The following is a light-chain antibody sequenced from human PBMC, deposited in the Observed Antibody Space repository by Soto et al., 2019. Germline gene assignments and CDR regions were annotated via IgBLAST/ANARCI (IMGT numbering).Light chain of an antibody. CDR1: QSLLHSNGFNY. J-gene: IGKJ1*01. CDR2: MAS. V-gene: IGKV2-28*01. Sequence: EIVVTQSPLSLPVILGEPASISCRSSQSLLHSNGFNYLDWYLQRPGQSPQLLIYMASSRASGGPDRIRGSRSGTDFTLTITRVEAEDVGIYYCMQAVQTPWSFGQGTKVEIK. CDR3: MQAVQTPWS.